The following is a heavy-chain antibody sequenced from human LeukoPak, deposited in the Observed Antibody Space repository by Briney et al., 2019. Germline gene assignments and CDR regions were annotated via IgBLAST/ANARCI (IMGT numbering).Heavy chain of an antibody. D-gene: IGHD1/OR15-1a*01. V-gene: IGHV4-39*01. Sequence: SETLSLTCTVSGGSISSSDYHWGWVRQPPGKGLEWIGSIFYSGAAHCNPSLKSRVTISVDTSNNQFSLMLSSVTAADTAVYYCARRIANRNWFDPWGQGTLVTVSS. CDR1: GGSISSSDYH. J-gene: IGHJ5*02. CDR2: IFYSGAA. CDR3: ARRIANRNWFDP.